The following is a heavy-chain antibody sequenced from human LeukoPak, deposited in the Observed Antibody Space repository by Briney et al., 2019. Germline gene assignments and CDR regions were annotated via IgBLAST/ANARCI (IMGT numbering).Heavy chain of an antibody. V-gene: IGHV4-59*01. CDR2: IYYSGST. Sequence: TSETLSLTCSVSGGSISSYYWSWIRQPPGKGVEWIGYIYYSGSTNYNPSLKSRVTISVDTSKNQFSLKLSSVTAADTAVYYCARETLRGVYFDYWGQGTLVTVSS. CDR1: GGSISSYY. J-gene: IGHJ4*02. D-gene: IGHD3-10*01. CDR3: ARETLRGVYFDY.